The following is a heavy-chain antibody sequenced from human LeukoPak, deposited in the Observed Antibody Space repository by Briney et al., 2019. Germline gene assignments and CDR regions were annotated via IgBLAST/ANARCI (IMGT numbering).Heavy chain of an antibody. CDR2: ISSGGSTK. CDR3: ARHPLVVGSFDY. J-gene: IGHJ4*02. V-gene: IGHV3-11*01. D-gene: IGHD2-8*02. Sequence: PGGSLRLSCAASGFTFSDYYMFWIRQAPGKGLEWVSFISSGGSTKYYADSVKGRFTISRDNAKNSLYLQMNSLRAEDTAVYYCARHPLVVGSFDYWGQGTLVTVSS. CDR1: GFTFSDYY.